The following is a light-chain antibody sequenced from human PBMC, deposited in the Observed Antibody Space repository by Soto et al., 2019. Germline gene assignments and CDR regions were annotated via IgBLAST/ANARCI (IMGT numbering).Light chain of an antibody. Sequence: EVVLTQSPVTLSLSPGERATLSCRASQSFRGLLAWYQQKPGQAPRLLIYDAYNRATGIPPRISGSGSGTDFTLTISRLEPEDFAVYYCQQYGSSLWTFGQGTKVDIK. V-gene: IGKV3-20*01. J-gene: IGKJ1*01. CDR3: QQYGSSLWT. CDR2: DAY. CDR1: QSFRGL.